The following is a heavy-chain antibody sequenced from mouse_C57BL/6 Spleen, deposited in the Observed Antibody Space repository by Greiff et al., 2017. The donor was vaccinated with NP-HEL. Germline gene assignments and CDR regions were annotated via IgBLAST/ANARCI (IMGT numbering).Heavy chain of an antibody. CDR2: INPNNGGT. CDR3: AREGDYDPMDY. Sequence: EVQLQQSGPELVKPGASVKISCKASGYTFTDYYMNWVKQSHGKSLEWIGDINPNNGGTSYNQKFKGKATLTVDKSSSTAYMELRSLTSEDSAVYYCAREGDYDPMDYWGQGTSVTVSS. CDR1: GYTFTDYY. J-gene: IGHJ4*01. V-gene: IGHV1-26*01. D-gene: IGHD2-3*01.